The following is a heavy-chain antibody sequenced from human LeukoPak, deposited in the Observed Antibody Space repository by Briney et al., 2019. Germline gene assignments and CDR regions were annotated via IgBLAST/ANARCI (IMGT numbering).Heavy chain of an antibody. D-gene: IGHD1-26*01. V-gene: IGHV3-30*04. CDR2: ISYDGSNK. Sequence: GGSLRLSCAASGFTFSSYAMHWVRQAPGKGLEWVAVISYDGSNKYYADSVKGRFTISRDNSKNTLYLQMNSLRAEDAAVYYCARDQGSGSYQYYYYMDVWGKGTTVTVSS. CDR3: ARDQGSGSYQYYYYMDV. CDR1: GFTFSSYA. J-gene: IGHJ6*03.